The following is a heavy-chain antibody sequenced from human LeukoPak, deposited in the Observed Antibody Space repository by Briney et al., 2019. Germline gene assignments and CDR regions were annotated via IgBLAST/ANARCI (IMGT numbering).Heavy chain of an antibody. D-gene: IGHD2-15*01. Sequence: GGSLGLSRAASGFTFSSYSMNWVRQAPGKGLEWVSSISSSSSYIYYADSVKGRFTISRDNAKNSLYLQMNSLRAEDTAVYYCARRYCSGGSCYIRHWGQGTLVTVSS. CDR1: GFTFSSYS. CDR2: ISSSSSYI. V-gene: IGHV3-21*01. CDR3: ARRYCSGGSCYIRH. J-gene: IGHJ1*01.